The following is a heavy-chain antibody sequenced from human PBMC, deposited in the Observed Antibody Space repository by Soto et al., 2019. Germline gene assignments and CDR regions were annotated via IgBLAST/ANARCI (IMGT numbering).Heavy chain of an antibody. CDR2: INHSGST. V-gene: IGHV4-34*01. Sequence: PSETLSLTCAVYGGSFSGYYWSWIRQPPGKGLEWIGEINHSGSTNYNPSLKSRVTISVDTSKNQFSLKLSSVTAADTAVYYCARARTPTLRYFDYWGQGTLVTVSS. D-gene: IGHD3-9*01. CDR1: GGSFSGYY. CDR3: ARARTPTLRYFDY. J-gene: IGHJ4*02.